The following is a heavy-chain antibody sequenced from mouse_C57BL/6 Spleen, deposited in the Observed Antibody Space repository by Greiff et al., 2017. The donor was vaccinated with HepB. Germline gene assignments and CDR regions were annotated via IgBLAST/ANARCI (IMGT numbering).Heavy chain of an antibody. CDR3: ARSEDYGRYFDV. V-gene: IGHV1-64*01. D-gene: IGHD2-4*01. CDR1: GYTFTSYW. CDR2: IHPNSGST. J-gene: IGHJ1*03. Sequence: VQLQQPGAELVKPGASVKLSCKASGYTFTSYWMHWVKQRPGQGLEWIGMIHPNSGSTNYNEKFKSKATLTVDKSSSTAYMQLSSLTSEDSAVYYCARSEDYGRYFDVWGTGTTVTVSS.